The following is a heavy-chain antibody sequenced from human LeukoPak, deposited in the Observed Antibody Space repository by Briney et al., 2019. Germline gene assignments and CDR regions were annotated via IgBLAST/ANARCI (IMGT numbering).Heavy chain of an antibody. Sequence: PSETLSLTCAVYGGSFSGYYWSWIRQPPGKGLEWIGEINHSGSTNYNPSLKSRVTISVDTSKNQFSLKLSSVTAADTAVYYCARGGGIAAAESYYFDYWGQGTLVTVSS. J-gene: IGHJ4*02. CDR2: INHSGST. CDR1: GGSFSGYY. V-gene: IGHV4-34*01. CDR3: ARGGGIAAAESYYFDY. D-gene: IGHD6-13*01.